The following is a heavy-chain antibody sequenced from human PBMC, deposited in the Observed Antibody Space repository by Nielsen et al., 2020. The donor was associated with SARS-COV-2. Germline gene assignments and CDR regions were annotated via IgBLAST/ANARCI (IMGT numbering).Heavy chain of an antibody. V-gene: IGHV1-69*13. J-gene: IGHJ4*02. CDR1: GYTFTSYD. CDR2: IIPIFGTA. Sequence: SVKVSCKASGYTFTSYDINWVRQATGQGLEWMGGIIPIFGTANYAQKFQGRVTITADESTSTAYMELSSLRSEDTAVYYCARDSGTSLDYWGQGTLVTVSS. D-gene: IGHD3-10*01. CDR3: ARDSGTSLDY.